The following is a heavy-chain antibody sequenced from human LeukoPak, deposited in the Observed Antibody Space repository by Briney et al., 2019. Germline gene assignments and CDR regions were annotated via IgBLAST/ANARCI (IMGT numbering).Heavy chain of an antibody. CDR1: GYAFTGYY. Sequence: ASVKVSCKASGYAFTGYYMHWVRQAPGQGLEWMGRINPNSGGTNYAQKFQGRATMTRDTSISTAYMELSRLRSDDTAVYYCARDNIVGAAFDYWGQGTLVTVSS. J-gene: IGHJ4*02. D-gene: IGHD1-26*01. CDR2: INPNSGGT. CDR3: ARDNIVGAAFDY. V-gene: IGHV1-2*06.